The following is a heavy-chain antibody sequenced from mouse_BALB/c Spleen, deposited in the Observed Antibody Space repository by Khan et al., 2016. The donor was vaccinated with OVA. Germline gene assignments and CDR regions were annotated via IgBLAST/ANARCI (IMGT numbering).Heavy chain of an antibody. J-gene: IGHJ3*01. CDR1: GYSFTDYT. Sequence: EVQLQQSGPELVKPGASMKISCKASGYSFTDYTMNWVKQSHGKNLEWIGLINPYNGGTSYNQKFKGKATLTVDKSSSTAYMELLSLTSEDSAVYDCARGNYYGSNAWFGYWGQGTLVTVSA. CDR2: INPYNGGT. D-gene: IGHD1-1*01. CDR3: ARGNYYGSNAWFGY. V-gene: IGHV1-18*01.